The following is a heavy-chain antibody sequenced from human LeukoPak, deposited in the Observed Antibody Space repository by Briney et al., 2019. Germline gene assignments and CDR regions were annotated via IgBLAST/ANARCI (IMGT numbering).Heavy chain of an antibody. D-gene: IGHD3-22*01. V-gene: IGHV3-7*01. CDR2: IKLDGSVR. CDR1: GFTFSSYW. CDR3: ARLGYDSSGYCGG. Sequence: GGSLRLSCAASGFTFSSYWMSWVRQAPGKGLEWVANIKLDGSVRHYVDSVKGRFTISRDNAKNSLYLQMNSLRAEDTAVYYCARLGYDSSGYCGGWGQGTLVTVSS. J-gene: IGHJ4*02.